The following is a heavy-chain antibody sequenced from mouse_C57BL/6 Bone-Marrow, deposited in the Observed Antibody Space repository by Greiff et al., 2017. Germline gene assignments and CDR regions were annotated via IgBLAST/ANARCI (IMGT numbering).Heavy chain of an antibody. CDR2: INPSSGYT. CDR1: GYTFTSYT. J-gene: IGHJ3*01. D-gene: IGHD1-1*01. V-gene: IGHV1-4*01. Sequence: VQLQQSGAELARPGASVEMSCKASGYTFTSYTMHWVKQRPGQGLEWIGYINPSSGYTKYNQKFKDKATLTADKSSSTAYMQLSSLTSEDSAVYYCARRVLRAWFAYWGQGTLVTVSA. CDR3: ARRVLRAWFAY.